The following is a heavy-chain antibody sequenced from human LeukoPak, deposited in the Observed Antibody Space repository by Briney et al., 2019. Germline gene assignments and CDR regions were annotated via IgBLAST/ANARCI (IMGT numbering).Heavy chain of an antibody. CDR3: AKDADTMVRGGQIDY. CDR2: ISGSGGST. Sequence: GGSLRLSCAASGFTFSNYAMSWVRQAPGKGLEWVSSISGSGGSTFYADSVKGRFTISRDNSKNTLYLQMNSLRAEDTAVYYCAKDADTMVRGGQIDYWGQGTLVTVSS. CDR1: GFTFSNYA. J-gene: IGHJ4*02. V-gene: IGHV3-23*01. D-gene: IGHD3-10*01.